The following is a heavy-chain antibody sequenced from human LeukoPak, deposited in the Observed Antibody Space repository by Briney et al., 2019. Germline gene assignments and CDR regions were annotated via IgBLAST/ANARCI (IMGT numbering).Heavy chain of an antibody. J-gene: IGHJ4*02. D-gene: IGHD1-26*01. Sequence: SETLSLTCTVSGGSISSGDYYWSWIRQPPGKGLEWIGYIYYSGSTYYNPSLKSRVTISVDTSKNQFSLKLSSVTAADTAVYYCARGSRSPSGTYHYYFDYWGQGTLVTVSS. CDR1: GGSISSGDYY. V-gene: IGHV4-30-4*01. CDR3: ARGSRSPSGTYHYYFDY. CDR2: IYYSGST.